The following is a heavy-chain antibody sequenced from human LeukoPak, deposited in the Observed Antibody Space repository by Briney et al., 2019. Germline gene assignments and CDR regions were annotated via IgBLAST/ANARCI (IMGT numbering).Heavy chain of an antibody. CDR3: AKDERLTH. CDR2: ISWNSGSI. Sequence: GGSLRLTCAASGFTFDDYAMHWVRQAPGKGLEWVSGISWNSGSIGYADSVKGRFTISRDNAKNSLYLQMNSLRAEDTALYYCAKDERLTHWGQGTLVTVSS. CDR1: GFTFDDYA. V-gene: IGHV3-9*01. D-gene: IGHD6-25*01. J-gene: IGHJ4*02.